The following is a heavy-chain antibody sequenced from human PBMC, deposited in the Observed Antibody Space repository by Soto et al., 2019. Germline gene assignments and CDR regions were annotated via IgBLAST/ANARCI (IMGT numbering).Heavy chain of an antibody. J-gene: IGHJ4*01. CDR3: AIFFFLLIRPPPKVIYF. D-gene: IGHD3-3*01. CDR2: ISYDGSNK. Sequence: CAASKLSPDRYGIYCVLLAPKKRMEWVAVISYDGSNKYYADSVKGRFTISRDNSKNTLYLQMNSLRAEDTAVYYCAIFFFLLIRPPPKVIYF. CDR1: KLSPDRYG. V-gene: IGHV3-30*03.